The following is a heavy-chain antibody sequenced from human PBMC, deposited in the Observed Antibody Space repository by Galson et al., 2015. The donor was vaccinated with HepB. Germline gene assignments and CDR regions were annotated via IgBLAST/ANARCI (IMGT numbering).Heavy chain of an antibody. D-gene: IGHD3-3*01. V-gene: IGHV1-18*01. CDR2: ISAYNGNT. CDR1: GYTFTSYG. J-gene: IGHJ3*02. CDR3: ARVPDFGVAIDAFDI. Sequence: SVKVSCKASGYTFTSYGISWVRQAPGQGLEWMGWISAYNGNTNYAQKLQGRVTMTTDTSTSTAYMELRSLRSDDTAVYYCARVPDFGVAIDAFDIWGQGTMVTVSS.